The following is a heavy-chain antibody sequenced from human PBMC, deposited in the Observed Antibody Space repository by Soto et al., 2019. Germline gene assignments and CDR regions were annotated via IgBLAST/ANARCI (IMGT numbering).Heavy chain of an antibody. V-gene: IGHV3-23*01. CDR3: ARDHGSGWYYVDY. J-gene: IGHJ4*02. D-gene: IGHD6-19*01. Sequence: GGSLRLSCAASGFTFSSYAMSWVRQAPGKGLEWVSAISGSGGSTYYADSVKGRFTISRDNSKNTLYLQMNSLRAEDTAVYYYARDHGSGWYYVDYWGQGTLVTVSS. CDR1: GFTFSSYA. CDR2: ISGSGGST.